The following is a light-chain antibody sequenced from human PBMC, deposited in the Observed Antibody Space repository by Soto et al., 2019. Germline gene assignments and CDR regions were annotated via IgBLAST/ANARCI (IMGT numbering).Light chain of an antibody. CDR2: EVN. V-gene: IGLV2-8*01. J-gene: IGLJ1*01. CDR3: SSYAGNNNLYV. CDR1: SSDVGAYDY. Sequence: QSALTQPPSASGSPGQSVTISCTGTSSDVGAYDYVSWYQRHPGKAPKLMIYEVNKRPSGVPDRFSGSKSGNTASLTVSGLQAEDEADYFCSSYAGNNNLYVFETGTKLTVL.